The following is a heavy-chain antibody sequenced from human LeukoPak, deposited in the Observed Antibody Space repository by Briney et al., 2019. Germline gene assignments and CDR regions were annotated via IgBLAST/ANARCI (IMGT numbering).Heavy chain of an antibody. V-gene: IGHV3-33*03. CDR3: AKDLAYGDYVHGY. CDR2: IWYDGSNK. D-gene: IGHD4-17*01. J-gene: IGHJ4*02. Sequence: PGGSLRLSCAASGFAFSSYGMHWVRQAPGKGLEWVAVIWYDGSNKYYADSVKGRFAISRDNSKNTLYLQMNSLRAEDTAVYYCAKDLAYGDYVHGYWGQGTLVTVSS. CDR1: GFAFSSYG.